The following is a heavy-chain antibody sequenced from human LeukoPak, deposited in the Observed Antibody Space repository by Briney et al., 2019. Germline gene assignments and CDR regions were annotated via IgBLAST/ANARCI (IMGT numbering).Heavy chain of an antibody. Sequence: GGSLRLSCAASGFTFNSYSMNWVRQAPGKGLEWVSSISSSSSYIYYADSVKGRFTISGDNAKNSLYLQMNSLRAEDTAVYYCARTGQSDAFDIWGQGTMVTVSS. CDR2: ISSSSSYI. J-gene: IGHJ3*02. D-gene: IGHD1-1*01. V-gene: IGHV3-21*01. CDR1: GFTFNSYS. CDR3: ARTGQSDAFDI.